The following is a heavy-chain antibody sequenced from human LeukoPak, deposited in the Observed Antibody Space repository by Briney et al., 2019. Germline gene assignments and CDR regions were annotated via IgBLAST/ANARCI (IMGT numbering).Heavy chain of an antibody. CDR2: IRYDGSNK. CDR1: GFTFSSYG. Sequence: GGSLRLSCAASGFTFSSYGMHWVRQAPGKGLEWVAFIRYDGSNKYYADSVKGRFTISRGNSKNTLYLQMNSLRAEDTAVYYCAKDGSGYSSGGYWGQGTLVTVSS. CDR3: AKDGSGYSSGGY. J-gene: IGHJ4*02. D-gene: IGHD3-3*01. V-gene: IGHV3-30*02.